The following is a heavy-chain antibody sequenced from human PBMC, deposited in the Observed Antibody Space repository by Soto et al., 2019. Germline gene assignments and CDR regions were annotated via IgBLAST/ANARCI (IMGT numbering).Heavy chain of an antibody. D-gene: IGHD3-22*01. CDR2: IYYSGST. CDR1: GGSISSGGYY. V-gene: IGHV4-31*03. J-gene: IGHJ5*02. Sequence: SETLSLTCTVSGGSISSGGYYWSWIRQHPGKGLEWIGYIYYSGSTYYNPSLKSRVTISVDTSKNQFSLKLSSVTAADTAVYYCLRANSSGYYARFDPRAQRTPVTGSS. CDR3: LRANSSGYYARFDP.